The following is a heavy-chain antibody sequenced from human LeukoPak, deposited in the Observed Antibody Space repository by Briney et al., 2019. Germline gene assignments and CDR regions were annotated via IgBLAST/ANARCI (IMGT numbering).Heavy chain of an antibody. CDR3: ARETPSADAAFDY. J-gene: IGHJ4*02. V-gene: IGHV3-23*01. Sequence: QPGGSLRLSCAASGFTFSSYAMTWVRQAPGKGLEWVSAISGSGGSTYYADSVKGRFTISRDNSKNTLDLQMNSLRAEDTAVYYCARETPSADAAFDYWGQGTLVTVSS. CDR2: ISGSGGST. CDR1: GFTFSSYA. D-gene: IGHD2-15*01.